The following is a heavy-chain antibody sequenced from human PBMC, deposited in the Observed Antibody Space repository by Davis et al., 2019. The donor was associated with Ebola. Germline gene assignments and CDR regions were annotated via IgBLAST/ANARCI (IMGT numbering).Heavy chain of an antibody. V-gene: IGHV4-34*01. D-gene: IGHD2-8*01. Sequence: SETLSLTCAVYGGSFSGYYWSWIRQPPGKGLEWIGEINHSGSTNYNPSLKSRVTISVDTSKNQFSLKLSSVTAADTAVYYCARGLPGTILDSWGPGTLVTVSS. CDR3: ARGLPGTILDS. CDR2: INHSGST. CDR1: GGSFSGYY. J-gene: IGHJ4*02.